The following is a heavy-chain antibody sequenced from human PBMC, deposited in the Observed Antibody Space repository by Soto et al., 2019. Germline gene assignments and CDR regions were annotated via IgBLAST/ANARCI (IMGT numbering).Heavy chain of an antibody. V-gene: IGHV3-23*01. D-gene: IGHD6-13*01. CDR3: ATISDRGIAAALDF. CDR2: ISGSGGTT. CDR1: TFIFTNYA. J-gene: IGHJ4*02. Sequence: SGAASTFIFTNYAMSWVRQAPGEGLEWVSAISGSGGTTSYAESVQGRFSISRDNSKHTLYLQLNSLRVEDTAISYCATISDRGIAAALDFWGQGTLVTVSS.